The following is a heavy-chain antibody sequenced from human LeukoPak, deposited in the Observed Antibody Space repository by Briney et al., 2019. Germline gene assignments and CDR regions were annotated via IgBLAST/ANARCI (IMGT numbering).Heavy chain of an antibody. D-gene: IGHD5-24*01. V-gene: IGHV4-59*01. CDR1: GGSISSYY. CDR3: ARGYGYNEGFDY. J-gene: IGHJ4*02. CDR2: IYYGGST. Sequence: SETLSLTCTVSGGSISSYYWSWLRQPPGKGLEWIGYIYYGGSTNYNPSLKSRVTIPVDPSKNQFALKLSSVTAADAAVYYWARGYGYNEGFDYWGQGTLVTVSS.